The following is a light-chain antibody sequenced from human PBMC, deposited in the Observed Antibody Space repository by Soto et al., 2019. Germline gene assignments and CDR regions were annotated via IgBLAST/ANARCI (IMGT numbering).Light chain of an antibody. CDR1: QSVSSN. Sequence: ELVMTQSPATLSVSPGERATLSCRASQSVSSNLAWYQQKPGQAPRLLIYDASTRATGIPDRFSGSGSGTEFNLTISSLQSEDFEVYHCQQYNNPKTFGQGTKVEIK. V-gene: IGKV3-15*01. J-gene: IGKJ1*01. CDR3: QQYNNPKT. CDR2: DAS.